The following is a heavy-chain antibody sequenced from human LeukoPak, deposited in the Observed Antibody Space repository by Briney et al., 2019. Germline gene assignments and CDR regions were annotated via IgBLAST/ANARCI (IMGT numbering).Heavy chain of an antibody. CDR1: GXTLSSYA. D-gene: IGHD3-16*01. Sequence: PGGSLRLSCAASGXTLSSYAMTWVRQAPGKGLQWVSAISGTGDTIHYADSVKGRFTISRDNSKNTLYLQMNSLRAEDTAVYYCAKYHTSGGAFDIWGQGTMVTVSS. V-gene: IGHV3-23*01. J-gene: IGHJ3*02. CDR3: AKYHTSGGAFDI. CDR2: ISGTGDTI.